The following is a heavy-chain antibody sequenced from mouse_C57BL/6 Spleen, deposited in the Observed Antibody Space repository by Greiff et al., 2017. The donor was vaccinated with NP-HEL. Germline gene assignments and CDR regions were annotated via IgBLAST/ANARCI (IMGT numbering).Heavy chain of an antibody. CDR3: SSYYSNSDYYAMDY. J-gene: IGHJ4*01. CDR2: ISYDGSN. Sequence: ESGPGLVKPSQSLSLTCSVTGYSITSGYYWNWIRQFPGNKLEWMGYISYDGSNNYNPSLKNRISITRDTSKNQFFLKLNSVTTEDTATYYCSSYYSNSDYYAMDYWGQGTSVTVSS. D-gene: IGHD2-5*01. CDR1: GYSITSGYY. V-gene: IGHV3-6*01.